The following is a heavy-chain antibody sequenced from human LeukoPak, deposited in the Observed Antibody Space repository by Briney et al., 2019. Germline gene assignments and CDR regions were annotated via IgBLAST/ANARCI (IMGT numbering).Heavy chain of an antibody. CDR1: GGSINSNTYF. CDR2: IYASGGT. V-gene: IGHV4-61*02. Sequence: SETLSLTCTVSGGSINSNTYFWNWIRQPAGKRLEWIERIYASGGTDYNLSLRSRLSMSINRSSNQISLTLRSVTAADTAVYYCARYVDPYDISPHSFDIWGQGTVVTVSS. D-gene: IGHD3-22*01. CDR3: ARYVDPYDISPHSFDI. J-gene: IGHJ3*02.